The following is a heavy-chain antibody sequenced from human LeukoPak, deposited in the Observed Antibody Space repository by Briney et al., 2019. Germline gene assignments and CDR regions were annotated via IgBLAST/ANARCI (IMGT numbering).Heavy chain of an antibody. J-gene: IGHJ6*02. V-gene: IGHV3-7*01. CDR1: GFSFSTYC. CDR3: ARGRSMDV. Sequence: GGSLRLSCAASGFSFSTYCMTWGRQAPGKGLEWVATIKYDGSEKYYVDSVKGRFTISRDNAKNSLYLQMNSLRAEDTAVYYCARGRSMDVWGRGTTVTVSS. CDR2: IKYDGSEK.